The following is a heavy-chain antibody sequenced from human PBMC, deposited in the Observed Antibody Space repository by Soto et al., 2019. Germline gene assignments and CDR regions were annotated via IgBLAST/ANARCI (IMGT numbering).Heavy chain of an antibody. V-gene: IGHV4-39*01. CDR3: AIHGVDYGDYASYYYYGMDV. CDR2: LYYSGSA. CDR1: GGSISSSTYY. Sequence: QLQLQESGPGLVKPSETLSLTCTVSGGSISSSTYYWGWIRQPPGKGLEWIGMLYYSGSAYYNPSLKRRVTISIATSKNQCSRRLSSVTAADTAVYYCAIHGVDYGDYASYYYYGMDVWGRGTTVTVSS. J-gene: IGHJ6*02. D-gene: IGHD4-17*01.